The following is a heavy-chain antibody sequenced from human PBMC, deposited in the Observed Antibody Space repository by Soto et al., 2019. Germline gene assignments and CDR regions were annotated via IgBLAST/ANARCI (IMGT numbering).Heavy chain of an antibody. CDR3: ARGNPFNYAGFDV. V-gene: IGHV1-8*01. CDR1: GYTFSDFD. Sequence: QAHLEQSGAELKRPGASVKVSCKASGYTFSDFDINWLRQASGQGPEWMGWMNAKSGDTFFAQRFQGKFNMTWDTSLSTAYMEVXSLTSDXTXIYYCARGNPFNYAGFDVWGQGTTVAVSS. D-gene: IGHD3-16*01. CDR2: MNAKSGDT. J-gene: IGHJ6*02.